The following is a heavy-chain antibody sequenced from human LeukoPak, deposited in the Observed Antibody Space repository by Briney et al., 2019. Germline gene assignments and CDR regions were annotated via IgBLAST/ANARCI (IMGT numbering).Heavy chain of an antibody. J-gene: IGHJ3*02. V-gene: IGHV1-8*01. CDR1: GYTFTSYD. Sequence: ASVKVSCKASGYTFTSYDIHWVRQATGQGLEWMGRMNPNRGDTDYAQKLQGRVTMTTDTSTSTAYMELRSLRSDNTAVYYCASYSSSWYGNAFDIWGQGTMVTVSS. CDR3: ASYSSSWYGNAFDI. D-gene: IGHD6-13*01. CDR2: MNPNRGDT.